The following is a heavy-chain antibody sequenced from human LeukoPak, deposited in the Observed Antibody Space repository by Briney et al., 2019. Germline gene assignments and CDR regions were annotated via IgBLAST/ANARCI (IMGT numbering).Heavy chain of an antibody. J-gene: IGHJ4*02. CDR1: GFSFSDDW. D-gene: IGHD3-10*01. CDR2: IKHKRDGGTT. V-gene: IGHV3-15*01. CDR3: TTVTMVRDYDY. Sequence: GGSLRLSCAASGFSFSDDWMNWVRQAPGKGLEWVGRIKHKRDGGTTDYAAPVKGRFTISRDDSKNMSYLEMNSLKIEDTAVYYCTTVTMVRDYDYWGQGTLVTVSS.